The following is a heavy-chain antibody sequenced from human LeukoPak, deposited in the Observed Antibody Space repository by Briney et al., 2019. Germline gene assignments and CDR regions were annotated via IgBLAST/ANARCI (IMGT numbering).Heavy chain of an antibody. V-gene: IGHV3-11*01. CDR3: ARDPKQLWSFDY. Sequence: GGSLRLSCAASGFTFSDYYMSWIRQAPGKGLEWVSYISSSGRTIYYADSVKGRFTISRDNAKNSLYLQMNSLRAEDTAVYYCARDPKQLWSFDYWGQGTLVTVSS. CDR2: ISSSGRTI. J-gene: IGHJ4*02. D-gene: IGHD5-18*01. CDR1: GFTFSDYY.